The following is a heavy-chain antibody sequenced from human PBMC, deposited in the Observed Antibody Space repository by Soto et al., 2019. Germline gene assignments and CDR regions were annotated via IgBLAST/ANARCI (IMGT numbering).Heavy chain of an antibody. D-gene: IGHD2-15*01. V-gene: IGHV4-39*01. J-gene: IGHJ6*02. CDR2: FHYSGTT. CDR1: GGSISSGPYS. CDR3: ARLGCHCSGSNCYGFYGVDV. Sequence: QLQLLESGPGLVKPSETLSLTCTVSGGSISSGPYSWGWIRQPPGKGLEWIGTFHYSGTTRNSPSLESRVTISVDTSKNQFSLQTSSVTAADTAVYYCARLGCHCSGSNCYGFYGVDVWGQGTTVIVSS.